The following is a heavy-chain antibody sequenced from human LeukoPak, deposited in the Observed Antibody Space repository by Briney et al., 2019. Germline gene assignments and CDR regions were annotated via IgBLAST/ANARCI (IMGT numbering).Heavy chain of an antibody. CDR1: GFTFSSYA. CDR2: ISGGSGKT. D-gene: IGHD6-13*01. V-gene: IGHV3-23*01. Sequence: GGSLRLSCAASGFTFSSYAMSWVRQAPGKGLEWVSGISGGSGKTYCADSVKGRFTISRDNAKNTLYLQMSSLRAEDTALYYCAKIAGYSSSWDDCWGQGTLVTVSS. J-gene: IGHJ4*02. CDR3: AKIAGYSSSWDDC.